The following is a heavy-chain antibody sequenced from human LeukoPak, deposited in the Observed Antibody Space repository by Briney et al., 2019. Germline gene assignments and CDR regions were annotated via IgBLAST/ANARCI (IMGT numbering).Heavy chain of an antibody. Sequence: SETLSLTCTVSGASISSYYWSWVRQPAGEGLELIGRIYTSGSTNYNPSLKSRVTISVDTSKNHFSLRLSSVTAADTAVYYCARGPYSDFWSGYPYFDYWGQGTLVTVSS. J-gene: IGHJ4*02. CDR1: GASISSYY. CDR2: IYTSGST. V-gene: IGHV4-4*07. CDR3: ARGPYSDFWSGYPYFDY. D-gene: IGHD3-3*01.